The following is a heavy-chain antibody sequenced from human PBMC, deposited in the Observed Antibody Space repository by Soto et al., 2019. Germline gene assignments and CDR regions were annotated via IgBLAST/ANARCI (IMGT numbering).Heavy chain of an antibody. CDR3: ARGERGYSGYDPDYYYYYGMDV. D-gene: IGHD5-12*01. V-gene: IGHV1-69*13. J-gene: IGHJ6*02. CDR2: IIPIFGTA. CDR1: GGTFSSYA. Sequence: GASVKVSCKASGGTFSSYAISWVRQAPGQGLEWMGGIIPIFGTANYAQKFQGRVTITADESTSTAYMELSSLRSEDTAVYYCARGERGYSGYDPDYYYYYGMDVWGQGTTVTVSS.